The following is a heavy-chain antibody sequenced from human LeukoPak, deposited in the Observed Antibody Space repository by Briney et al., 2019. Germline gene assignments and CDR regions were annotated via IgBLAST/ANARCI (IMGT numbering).Heavy chain of an antibody. J-gene: IGHJ4*02. CDR2: IYYSGST. Sequence: SQTLSLTCTVSGGSISSGDYYWSWIRQRPGKGLEWIGYIYYSGSTYYNPSLKSRVTISVDTSKNQFSLKLSSVTAADTAVYYCAREGPLEGATTKYFDYWGQGTLVTVSS. CDR3: AREGPLEGATTKYFDY. CDR1: GGSISSGDYY. D-gene: IGHD5-12*01. V-gene: IGHV4-30-4*01.